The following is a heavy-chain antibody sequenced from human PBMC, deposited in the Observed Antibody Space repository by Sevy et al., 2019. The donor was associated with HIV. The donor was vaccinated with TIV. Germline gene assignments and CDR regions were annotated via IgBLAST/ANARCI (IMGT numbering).Heavy chain of an antibody. CDR3: AKGPSPMITFGGVADY. Sequence: GGSLRLSCAASGFTFSSYGMQWVRQAPGKGLEWVAFIRYDGSNKYYADSVKGRFTISRDNSKNTLYLKMNSLRAEDTAVYYCAKGPSPMITFGGVADYWGQGTLLTVSS. CDR2: IRYDGSNK. V-gene: IGHV3-30*02. D-gene: IGHD3-16*01. CDR1: GFTFSSYG. J-gene: IGHJ4*02.